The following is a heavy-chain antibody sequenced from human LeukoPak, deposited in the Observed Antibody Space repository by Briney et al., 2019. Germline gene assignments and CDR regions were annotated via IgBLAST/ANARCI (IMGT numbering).Heavy chain of an antibody. Sequence: GSLRLSCAASGFTFSSYEMNWGRQAPGKGVEWVSYISSSDSTIYYADSVKGRFTISRANAKNSLYLQMNSLRAEDTAVYYCARDCGGDCYYFDYWGQGTLVTVSS. V-gene: IGHV3-48*03. CDR1: GFTFSSYE. J-gene: IGHJ4*02. CDR3: ARDCGGDCYYFDY. D-gene: IGHD2-21*02. CDR2: ISSSDSTI.